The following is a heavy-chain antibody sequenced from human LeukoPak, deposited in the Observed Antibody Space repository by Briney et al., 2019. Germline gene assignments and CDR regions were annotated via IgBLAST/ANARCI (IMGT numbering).Heavy chain of an antibody. CDR2: ISGSGGST. J-gene: IGHJ4*02. CDR1: GFTFSSYA. V-gene: IGHV3-23*01. CDR3: AKDFYDSSGYIHYFDY. D-gene: IGHD3-22*01. Sequence: GGSLRLSCAASGFTFSSYAMGWVRQAPGKGLEWVSAISGSGGSTYYADSVKGRFTISRDNSKNTLYLQMNSLRAEDTAVYYCAKDFYDSSGYIHYFDYWGQGTLVTVSS.